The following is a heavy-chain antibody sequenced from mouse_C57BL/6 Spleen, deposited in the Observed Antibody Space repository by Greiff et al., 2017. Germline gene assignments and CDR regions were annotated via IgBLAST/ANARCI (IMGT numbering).Heavy chain of an antibody. J-gene: IGHJ4*01. D-gene: IGHD3-2*02. CDR1: GFNIKNTY. Sequence: EVQLQQSVAELVRPGASVKLSCTASGFNIKNTYMHWVTQRPEQGLAWIGRIDPANGNTKYAPKFQGKATITADTSSNTAYLQLSSLTSEDTAIYYCDRSGQLRLRKDAMDYWGQGTSVTVSS. CDR2: IDPANGNT. V-gene: IGHV14-3*01. CDR3: DRSGQLRLRKDAMDY.